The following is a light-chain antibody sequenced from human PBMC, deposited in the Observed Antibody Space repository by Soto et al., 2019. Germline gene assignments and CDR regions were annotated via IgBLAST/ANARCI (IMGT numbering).Light chain of an antibody. CDR1: QSISTY. J-gene: IGKJ2*01. CDR2: AAS. Sequence: DLLMTQSPSSLPASVGDRVTLTCRASQSISTYLNWYQQKPGKAPKLLIYAASSLQSGVPSRLSGSGSGTDFTLTIDSLQPEDFATYYCQQSYTIPYTFGQGTKLEIK. V-gene: IGKV1-39*01. CDR3: QQSYTIPYT.